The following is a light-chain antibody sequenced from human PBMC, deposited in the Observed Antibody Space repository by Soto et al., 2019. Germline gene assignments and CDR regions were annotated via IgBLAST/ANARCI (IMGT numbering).Light chain of an antibody. CDR2: EVS. Sequence: QSVLTQPPSASGSPGQSVTISCTGTSSDVGGYNYVSWYQQHPGKAPKLIIFEVSRRPSGVPDRFSGSKSGNTASLTVSGLQAEDEADYYCSSYAGTNIFALFGGGTKVTVL. CDR1: SSDVGGYNY. J-gene: IGLJ3*02. CDR3: SSYAGTNIFAL. V-gene: IGLV2-8*01.